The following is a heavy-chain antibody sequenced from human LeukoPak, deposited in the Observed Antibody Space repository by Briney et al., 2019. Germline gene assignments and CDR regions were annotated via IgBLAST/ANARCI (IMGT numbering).Heavy chain of an antibody. CDR2: IRYDGSNK. Sequence: PGGSLRLSCAASGFTFSSYGMHWVRQAPGKGLEWVAFIRYDGSNKYYADSVKGRFTISRDNSKNTLYLQMNSLRAEDTAVYYCAKDRRLYYYGSGTTDWGQGTLVTVSS. CDR1: GFTFSSYG. CDR3: AKDRRLYYYGSGTTD. D-gene: IGHD3-10*01. V-gene: IGHV3-30*02. J-gene: IGHJ4*02.